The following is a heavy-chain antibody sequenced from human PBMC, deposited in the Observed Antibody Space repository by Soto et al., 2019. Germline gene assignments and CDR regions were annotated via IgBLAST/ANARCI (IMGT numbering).Heavy chain of an antibody. V-gene: IGHV3-30*18. D-gene: IGHD3-22*01. J-gene: IGHJ4*02. CDR3: AKALIRDSSGPMGFLGY. CDR2: ISYDGSNK. Sequence: QVQLVESGGGVVQPGRSLRLSCAASGFTFSSYGMHWVRQAPGKGLEWVAVISYDGSNKYYADSVKGRFTISRDNSENTLYLQMNSLRAEDTAVYYCAKALIRDSSGPMGFLGYWGQGTLVTVSS. CDR1: GFTFSSYG.